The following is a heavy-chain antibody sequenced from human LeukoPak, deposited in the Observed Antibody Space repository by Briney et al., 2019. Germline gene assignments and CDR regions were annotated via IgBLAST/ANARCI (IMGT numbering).Heavy chain of an antibody. CDR3: AKGRVSGYDSAFDY. D-gene: IGHD5-12*01. J-gene: IGHJ4*02. CDR1: GFTFSSYA. Sequence: GGSLRLSCAASGFTFSSYAMSWVRQAPGKGLEWVSAISGGGGSTYYADSVKGRFTISRDNSKNTLYLQMNSLRAEDTAVYYCAKGRVSGYDSAFDYWGQGTLVTVFS. CDR2: ISGGGGST. V-gene: IGHV3-23*01.